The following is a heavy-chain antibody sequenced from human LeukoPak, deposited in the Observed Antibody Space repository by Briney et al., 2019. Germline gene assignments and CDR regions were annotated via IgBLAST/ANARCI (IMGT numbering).Heavy chain of an antibody. CDR2: IYYSGST. CDR1: GGSISSGDYY. J-gene: IGHJ4*02. D-gene: IGHD2-2*01. V-gene: IGHV4-30-4*08. Sequence: SQTLSLTCTVSGGSISSGDYYWSWIRQPPGKGLEWIGYIYYSGSTYYNPSLKSRVTISVDTSKNQFSLKLSSVTAAATAVYFCARGGGYCSRTSCLPLDYWGQGTLVTVSS. CDR3: ARGGGYCSRTSCLPLDY.